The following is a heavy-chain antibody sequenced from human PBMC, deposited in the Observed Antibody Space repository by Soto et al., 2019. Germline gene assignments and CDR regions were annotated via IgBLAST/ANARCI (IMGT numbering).Heavy chain of an antibody. CDR1: GYSFSGYD. J-gene: IGHJ3*02. V-gene: IGHV1-18*04. Sequence: QGKLVQSGPEVKKPGASVKVSCTASGYSFSGYDITWVRQAPGQELEWLGWVSTSIRSTMSAEKLQGRLTMTTDTSTTTVYMELRGLTSDDTAVYYCARDSGAALYGEDALDIWGQGTMVSVSS. D-gene: IGHD3-10*01. CDR2: VSTSIRST. CDR3: ARDSGAALYGEDALDI.